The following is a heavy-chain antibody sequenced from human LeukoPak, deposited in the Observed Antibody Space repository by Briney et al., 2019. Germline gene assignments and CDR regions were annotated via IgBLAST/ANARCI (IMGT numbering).Heavy chain of an antibody. J-gene: IGHJ4*02. CDR1: AFTLRSYA. CDR3: AKGAASRGYTYVAN. D-gene: IGHD5-18*01. Sequence: VQPGGSLRLPCAASAFTLRSYAMIWVRHAPGKGLEWVSTVSGSGGSTYYADSVKGRFTISRDNSNNTLYLQMNSLRAEDTAVYYCAKGAASRGYTYVANWGQGTLVTVSS. V-gene: IGHV3-23*01. CDR2: VSGSGGST.